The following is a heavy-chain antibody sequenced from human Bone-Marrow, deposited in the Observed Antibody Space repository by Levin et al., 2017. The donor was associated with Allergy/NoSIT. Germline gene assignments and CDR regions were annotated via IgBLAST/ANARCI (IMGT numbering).Heavy chain of an antibody. J-gene: IGHJ3*01. CDR2: IHQDGDS. V-gene: IGHV4-34*01. CDR1: GGSFSDYH. Sequence: SETLSLTCAVYGGSFSDYHWAWLRQTPEKGLEWIGEIHQDGDSNFVPSLKSRVTISLDTSKTQISLKLTSVTAADTAVYYCARVPGSFDLWGRGTAVTVSS. CDR3: ARVPGSFDL.